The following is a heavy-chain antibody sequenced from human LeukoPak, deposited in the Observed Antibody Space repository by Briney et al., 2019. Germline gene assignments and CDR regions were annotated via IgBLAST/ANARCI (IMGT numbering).Heavy chain of an antibody. CDR2: IYWNDDK. CDR3: AHRRGCDFWSGYFNNWFDP. V-gene: IGHV2-5*01. CDR1: GFSLSTSGVG. D-gene: IGHD3-3*01. Sequence: SGPTLVKPTQTLTLTCTFSGFSLSTSGVGVGWIRQPPGKALEWLALIYWNDDKRYSPSLKSRLTITKDTSKNQVVLTMTNMDPVDTATYYCAHRRGCDFWSGYFNNWFDPWGQGTLVTVSS. J-gene: IGHJ5*02.